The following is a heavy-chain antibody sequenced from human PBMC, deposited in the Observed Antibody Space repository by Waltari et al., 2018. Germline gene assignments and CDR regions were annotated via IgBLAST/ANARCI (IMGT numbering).Heavy chain of an antibody. CDR2: IIPILGIA. Sequence: QVQLVQSGAEVKKPGSSVKVSCKASGGTFSSYTISWVRQAPGQGLGWMGRIIPILGIANYAQKFQGRGTITADKSTSTAYMELSSLRSEDTAVYYCARDSPYYYDSSGYYFDYWGQGTLVTVSS. J-gene: IGHJ4*02. CDR3: ARDSPYYYDSSGYYFDY. V-gene: IGHV1-69*08. CDR1: GGTFSSYT. D-gene: IGHD3-22*01.